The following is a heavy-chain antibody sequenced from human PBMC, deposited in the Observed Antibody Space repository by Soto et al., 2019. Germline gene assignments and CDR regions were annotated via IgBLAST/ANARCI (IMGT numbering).Heavy chain of an antibody. V-gene: IGHV4-31*03. CDR1: GGSISSGGYY. Sequence: QVQLQESGPGLVKPSQTLSLTCTVSGGSISSGGYYWSWIRQHPGTGLEWIGYIYYSGSTYYNPSLKSRVTVSVDTSKDQFSLKLSSVTAADTAVYYCASERQYYYYGMDVWGRGTTVTVSS. CDR2: IYYSGST. CDR3: ASERQYYYYGMDV. J-gene: IGHJ6*02.